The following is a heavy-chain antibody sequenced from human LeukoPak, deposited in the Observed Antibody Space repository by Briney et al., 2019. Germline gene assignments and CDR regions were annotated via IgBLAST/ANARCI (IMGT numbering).Heavy chain of an antibody. J-gene: IGHJ3*02. D-gene: IGHD4-11*01. CDR3: ARVGGMTTVNNAAFDI. CDR2: MYHYGGT. V-gene: IGHV4-59*01. CDR1: GGSINSDY. Sequence: PSETLSLTCSVSGGSINSDYWTWIRQPPGKGLEWIGYMYHYGGTNYNPSLKSRVTISLDKPKKQFSLKLISVTAADTAIYYCARVGGMTTVNNAAFDIWGQGTMVTVSS.